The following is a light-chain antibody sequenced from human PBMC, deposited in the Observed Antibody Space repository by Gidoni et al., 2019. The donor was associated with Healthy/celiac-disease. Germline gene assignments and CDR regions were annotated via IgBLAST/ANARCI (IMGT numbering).Light chain of an antibody. CDR1: QSVSSSY. V-gene: IGKV3-20*01. Sequence: EIVLPQSPGTLSLSPGERATLSCRASQSVSSSYLAWYQQKPGQAPRLLIYGASSRATGIPDRFSGSGSGTDFTLTISRLEPEDFAVYYCQQYGSSLLTFGQGTKVEIK. CDR2: GAS. J-gene: IGKJ1*01. CDR3: QQYGSSLLT.